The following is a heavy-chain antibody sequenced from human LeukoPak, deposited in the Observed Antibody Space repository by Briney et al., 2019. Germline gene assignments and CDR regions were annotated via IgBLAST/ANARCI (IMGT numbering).Heavy chain of an antibody. CDR1: GFTFSSYS. Sequence: GGSLRLSCAASGFTFSSYSMNWVRQAPGKGLEWVSYISSSSSTINYADSVKGRFTISRDNAKNLLYLQMNSLRDEDTAVYYCARDVWIWGQGTMVTVSS. J-gene: IGHJ3*02. V-gene: IGHV3-48*02. CDR2: ISSSSSTI. CDR3: ARDVWI. D-gene: IGHD2-8*01.